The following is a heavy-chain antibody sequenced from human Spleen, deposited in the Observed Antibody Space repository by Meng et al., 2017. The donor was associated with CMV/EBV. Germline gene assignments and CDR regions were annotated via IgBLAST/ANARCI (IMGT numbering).Heavy chain of an antibody. CDR3: AKYSAVGERLYYFDY. Sequence: GGSLRLSCAASGFNFNSYAMHWVRQAPGKGLEWVAFIRYDGTNTYYADSVRGRFTISRDNSKNTLYLEMNSLRAEDTALYYCAKYSAVGERLYYFDYWGQGTLVTVSS. CDR1: GFNFNSYA. V-gene: IGHV3-30*02. CDR2: IRYDGTNT. D-gene: IGHD2-21*01. J-gene: IGHJ4*02.